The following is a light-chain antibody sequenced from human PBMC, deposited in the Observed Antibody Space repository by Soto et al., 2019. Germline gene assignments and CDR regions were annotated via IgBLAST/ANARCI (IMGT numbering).Light chain of an antibody. CDR1: QSVSSN. CDR2: GAS. V-gene: IGKV3-15*01. J-gene: IGKJ1*01. Sequence: EIVMTQSPATLSVSPWERATLSCRASQSVSSNLAWYQQKPGQAPRLLIYGASTRATGIPARFSGSGSGTDSTLTISSLQSEDFAAYYCQHLSTVGHGTQVDIK. CDR3: QHLST.